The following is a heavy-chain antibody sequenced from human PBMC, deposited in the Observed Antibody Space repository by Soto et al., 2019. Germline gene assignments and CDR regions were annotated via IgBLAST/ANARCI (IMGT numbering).Heavy chain of an antibody. V-gene: IGHV3-23*01. CDR3: AKGALLYSSAWTFDY. CDR2: MSGRGGAT. Sequence: EVQLLESGGGLVQPGGSLRLSCAASGFTFSSYAMSWVRQAPGKGLEWVSGMSGRGGATYYTDSVKGRFTISRDNSENMLYLQMNSLRAEDTALYYCAKGALLYSSAWTFDYWGQGTLVTVSS. D-gene: IGHD6-19*01. J-gene: IGHJ4*02. CDR1: GFTFSSYA.